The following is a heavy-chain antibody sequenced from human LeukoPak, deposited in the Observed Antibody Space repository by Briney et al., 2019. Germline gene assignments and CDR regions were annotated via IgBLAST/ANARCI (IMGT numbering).Heavy chain of an antibody. Sequence: GGSLRLSCAASGFTFSSYWMNWVRQAPGKGLEWVANMKPDGSEKYYVDSVKGRFTISRDNAKNSLYLQMNSLRVEDTAVYYCLASGGYWGQGTPVTVSS. V-gene: IGHV3-7*01. CDR2: MKPDGSEK. J-gene: IGHJ4*02. CDR3: LASGGY. D-gene: IGHD6-25*01. CDR1: GFTFSSYW.